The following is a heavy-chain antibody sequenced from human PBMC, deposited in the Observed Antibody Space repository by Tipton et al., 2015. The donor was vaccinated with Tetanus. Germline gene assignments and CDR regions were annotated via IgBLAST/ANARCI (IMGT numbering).Heavy chain of an antibody. CDR2: VHHSGRT. CDR3: ARANNDFPKKGPFDY. V-gene: IGHV4-61*08. J-gene: IGHJ4*02. CDR1: GGSVRSGDYD. Sequence: TLSLTCTVSGGSVRSGDYDWNCIRQPPGKGLEWIGYVHHSGRTNKSPSLKSRVTLSIDRSKNQFSLSLTSVTAADTAVYYCARANNDFPKKGPFDYWGQGARVIVSS. D-gene: IGHD3-3*01.